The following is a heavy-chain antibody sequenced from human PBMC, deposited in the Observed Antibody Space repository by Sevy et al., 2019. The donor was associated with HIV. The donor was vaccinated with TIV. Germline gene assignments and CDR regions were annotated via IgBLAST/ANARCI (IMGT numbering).Heavy chain of an antibody. D-gene: IGHD6-19*01. CDR2: ISAYNGNT. CDR1: GYTFTNYG. CDR3: ARDQEYSSGWHLDY. V-gene: IGHV1-18*01. J-gene: IGHJ4*02. Sequence: ASVKVSCKASGYTFTNYGISWVRQAPGQGLEWMGWISAYNGNTKYAQKLQGRVTITTDTSTSTVDMELRSLRSDDTAVYDCARDQEYSSGWHLDYWGQGTLVTVSS.